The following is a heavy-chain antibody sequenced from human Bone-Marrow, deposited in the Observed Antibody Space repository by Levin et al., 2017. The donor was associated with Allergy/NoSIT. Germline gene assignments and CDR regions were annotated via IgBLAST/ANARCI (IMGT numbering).Heavy chain of an antibody. V-gene: IGHV1-3*01. CDR2: INAGNGNT. Sequence: ASVKVSCKVSGYTFTSYAMHWVRQAPGQRLEWMGWINAGNGNTKYSQKFQGRVTITRDTSASTAYMELSSLRSEDTAVYYCARGGRGYSYGRPFDYWGQGTLVTVSS. D-gene: IGHD5-18*01. CDR1: GYTFTSYA. CDR3: ARGGRGYSYGRPFDY. J-gene: IGHJ4*02.